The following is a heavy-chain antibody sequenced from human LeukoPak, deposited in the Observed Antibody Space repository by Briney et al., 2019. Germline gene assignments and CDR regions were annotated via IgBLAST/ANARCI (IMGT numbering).Heavy chain of an antibody. CDR2: IAYDGSVK. CDR3: AKDRTVVGATSFDY. Sequence: GGSLRLSCAASGFPFSTFGMHWVRQAPGKGLEWVASIAYDGSVKYYPDSLKGRLTISRDNSKNTLYLQMNSLRTEDTAVYSCAKDRTVVGATSFDYWGLGTLVTVSS. CDR1: GFPFSTFG. J-gene: IGHJ4*02. V-gene: IGHV3-30*18. D-gene: IGHD1-26*01.